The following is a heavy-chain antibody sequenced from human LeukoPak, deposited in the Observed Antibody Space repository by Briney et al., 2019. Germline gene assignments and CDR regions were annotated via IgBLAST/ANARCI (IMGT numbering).Heavy chain of an antibody. CDR1: GFTFSSYA. CDR2: ISGSGGST. CDR3: AKDASPIFGVVTAFDY. J-gene: IGHJ4*02. V-gene: IGHV3-23*01. Sequence: PGGPLRLSCAASGFTFSSYAMSWVRQAPGKGVEWVSAISGSGGSTYYADSVKGRFTISRDNSKNTLYLQMNSLRAEDTAVYYCAKDASPIFGVVTAFDYWGQGTLVTVSS. D-gene: IGHD3-3*01.